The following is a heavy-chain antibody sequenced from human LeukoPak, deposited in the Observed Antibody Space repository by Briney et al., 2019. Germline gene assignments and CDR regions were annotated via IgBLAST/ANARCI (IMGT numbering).Heavy chain of an antibody. CDR2: IYTSGST. D-gene: IGHD6-6*01. J-gene: IGHJ4*02. Sequence: SETLSLTCPVSGGSISSYYWSWIRQPAGKGLEWIGRIYTSGSTNYNPSLKSRVTMSVDTSKNQFSLKLNSVTAADTAVYYCARTRRPPTYSSSFGHFDYWGQGTLVTVSS. CDR1: GGSISSYY. V-gene: IGHV4-4*07. CDR3: ARTRRPPTYSSSFGHFDY.